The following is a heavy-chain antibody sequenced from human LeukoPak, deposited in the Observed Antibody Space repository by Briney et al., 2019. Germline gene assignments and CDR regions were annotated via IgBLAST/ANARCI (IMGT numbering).Heavy chain of an antibody. V-gene: IGHV1-18*01. J-gene: IGHJ5*02. CDR3: ARDKAYSITYYSSYIHWFDP. CDR2: ISTYNGNT. CDR1: GYTFTSYG. D-gene: IGHD6-13*01. Sequence: GASVKVSCKASGYTFTSYGISWVRQAPGQGLQWMGWISTYNGNTNYAQTLQGRVTMTTDTSTSTAYMELRSLRSDDTALYYCARDKAYSITYYSSYIHWFDPWGQGTLVTVSS.